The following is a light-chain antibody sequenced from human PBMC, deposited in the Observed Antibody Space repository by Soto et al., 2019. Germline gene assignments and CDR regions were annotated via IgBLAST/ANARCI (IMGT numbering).Light chain of an antibody. CDR2: DAS. V-gene: IGKV1-5*01. CDR3: QHYDSYSEG. Sequence: DTEMTQTPSTLSAWIGDRVTITCRASQNVRNSLAWYQQRPGKAPNLLIYDASTLQSGVPSRFSGSGSGTEFALTISSLQPDEFATYYCQHYDSYSEGFGQGTKVDIK. CDR1: QNVRNS. J-gene: IGKJ1*01.